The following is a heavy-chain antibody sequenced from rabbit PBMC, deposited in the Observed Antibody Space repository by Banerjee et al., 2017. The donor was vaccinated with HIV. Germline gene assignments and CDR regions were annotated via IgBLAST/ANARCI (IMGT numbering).Heavy chain of an antibody. CDR3: ARPDAGYAYASKL. CDR2: IYAGKGST. Sequence: QLKETGGGLVQPGGSLTLSCKASGFDFSSYYMSWVRQAPGKGLEWIGIIYAGKGSTDYASWVNGRFAISSDNAQNTVDLQMNSLTAADTATYGCARPDAGYAYASKLWGQGTLVTVS. J-gene: IGHJ6*01. CDR1: GFDFSSYY. D-gene: IGHD6-1*01. V-gene: IGHV1S7*01.